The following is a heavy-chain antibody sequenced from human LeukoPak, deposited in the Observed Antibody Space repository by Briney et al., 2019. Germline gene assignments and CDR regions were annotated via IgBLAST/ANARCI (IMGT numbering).Heavy chain of an antibody. CDR2: IYYSGST. Sequence: SETLSLTCAVYGGSFSGYYRGWIRQPPGKGLEWIGSIYYSGSTYYNPSLKSRVTISVDTSKNHFSLKLSSVTAADTALYYCARGRDYTFDLWGRGTLVTVSS. CDR3: ARGRDYTFDL. J-gene: IGHJ2*01. CDR1: GGSFSGYY. V-gene: IGHV4-34*01. D-gene: IGHD4-17*01.